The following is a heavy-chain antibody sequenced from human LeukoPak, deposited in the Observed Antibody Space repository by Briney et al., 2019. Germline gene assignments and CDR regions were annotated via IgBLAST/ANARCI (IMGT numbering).Heavy chain of an antibody. J-gene: IGHJ4*02. CDR2: ISSSSSYI. Sequence: GGSLRLSCAASGFTFSSYWMSWVRQAPGKGLEWVSSISSSSSYIYYADSVKGRFTISRDNAKNSLYLQMNSLRAEDTAVYYCARLYDGSAYHADHFDYWGQGTLVIVSS. V-gene: IGHV3-21*01. CDR1: GFTFSSYW. D-gene: IGHD3-22*01. CDR3: ARLYDGSAYHADHFDY.